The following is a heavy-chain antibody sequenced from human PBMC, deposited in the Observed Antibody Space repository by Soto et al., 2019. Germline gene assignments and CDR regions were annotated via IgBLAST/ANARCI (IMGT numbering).Heavy chain of an antibody. V-gene: IGHV4-61*01. CDR3: ARGRSDSAGSSFGRRMDV. CDR2: TFVTGAT. D-gene: IGHD3-10*01. Sequence: QVQLQESGPGPVKSSETLSLICFVSGEALGSGQSYWNWIRQAPGKGLEWIGHTFVTGATKYSASLKSRVTMSVDTSKSQISLTLTSVTAADSATYFCARGRSDSAGSSFGRRMDVWGQGTTVTVSS. CDR1: GEALGSGQSY. J-gene: IGHJ6*02.